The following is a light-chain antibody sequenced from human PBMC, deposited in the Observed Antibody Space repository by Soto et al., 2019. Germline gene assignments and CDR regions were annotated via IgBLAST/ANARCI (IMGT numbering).Light chain of an antibody. Sequence: DIQMTQSPYTLSPSVGDRVSITCRASQSISGWLAWYQQKPGKAPKLLIYDASSLERGVPSRFGGSGSGTEFSLSISRLQPDDLATYYCKQSTSYSVNPFGQGTKLPIK. J-gene: IGKJ2*01. CDR3: KQSTSYSVNP. CDR1: QSISGW. CDR2: DAS. V-gene: IGKV1-5*01.